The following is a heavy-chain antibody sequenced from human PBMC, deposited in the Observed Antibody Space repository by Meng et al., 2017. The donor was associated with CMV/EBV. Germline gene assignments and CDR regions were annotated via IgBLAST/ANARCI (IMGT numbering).Heavy chain of an antibody. CDR1: TIWVG. J-gene: IGHJ5*02. D-gene: IGHD3-3*01. CDR3: AHLHTYYDFWSGYYTGWFDP. V-gene: IGHV2-5*01. Sequence: TIWVGVGGIRQPPGNALEWLALIYWNDDKRYSPSLKSRLTITKDTSKNQVVLTMTNMDPVDTATYYCAHLHTYYDFWSGYYTGWFDPWGQGTLVTVSS. CDR2: IYWNDDK.